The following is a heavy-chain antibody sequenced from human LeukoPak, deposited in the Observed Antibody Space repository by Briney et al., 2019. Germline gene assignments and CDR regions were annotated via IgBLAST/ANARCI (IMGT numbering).Heavy chain of an antibody. CDR1: GFSFRSYL. V-gene: IGHV3-23*01. Sequence: GRSLRLFCAASGFSFRSYLMSWAPQAPGKALDWGSAISGSGGSTYYADSGKGRFTISRDNSKNTLYLQMNSLRAEDTAVYYCAKLSGYDWDGFDYWGQGTLVTVSS. CDR2: ISGSGGST. CDR3: AKLSGYDWDGFDY. D-gene: IGHD5-12*01. J-gene: IGHJ4*02.